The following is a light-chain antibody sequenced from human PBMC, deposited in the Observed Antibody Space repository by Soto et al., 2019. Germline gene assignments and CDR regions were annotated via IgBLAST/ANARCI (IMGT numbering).Light chain of an antibody. Sequence: IQMTQSPSSLSASVGDRVTITCRASQSISSWLAWYQQKPGKAPKLLIYKASSLESGVPSRFSGSGSGAEFTLTISSLQPDDFATYYCQQYNSYWTFGHGTKVDI. CDR1: QSISSW. J-gene: IGKJ1*01. V-gene: IGKV1-5*03. CDR3: QQYNSYWT. CDR2: KAS.